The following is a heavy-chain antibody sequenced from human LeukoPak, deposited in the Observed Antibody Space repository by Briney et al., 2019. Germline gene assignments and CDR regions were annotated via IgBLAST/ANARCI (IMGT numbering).Heavy chain of an antibody. Sequence: GGSLRLSCAASGFTFSSYSMNWVRQAPGKGLEWVSSISSSSSYIYYADSVKGRFTISRDNAKNSLYLQMNSLRAEGTAVYYCARVDRSSPSSLYSSSRAFDYWGQGTLVTVSS. D-gene: IGHD6-13*01. CDR1: GFTFSSYS. CDR3: ARVDRSSPSSLYSSSRAFDY. CDR2: ISSSSSYI. V-gene: IGHV3-21*01. J-gene: IGHJ4*02.